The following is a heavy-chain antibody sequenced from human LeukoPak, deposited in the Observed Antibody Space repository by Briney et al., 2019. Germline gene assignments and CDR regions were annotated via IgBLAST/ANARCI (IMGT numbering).Heavy chain of an antibody. V-gene: IGHV1-18*04. D-gene: IGHD2-2*01. J-gene: IGHJ4*02. Sequence: ASVKVSCKASGYTFTGYYIHWVRQAPGQGLEWMGGISAYNHNTNYAQKFQGRVTMTIDTSTTTVYMELRSLRSDDTAIYYCARDLMYYDTMSCYDGDFDYWGQGTPVTVSS. CDR2: ISAYNHNT. CDR1: GYTFTGYY. CDR3: ARDLMYYDTMSCYDGDFDY.